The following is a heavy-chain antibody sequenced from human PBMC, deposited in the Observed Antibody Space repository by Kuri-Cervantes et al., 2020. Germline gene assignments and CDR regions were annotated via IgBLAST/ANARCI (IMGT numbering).Heavy chain of an antibody. Sequence: GESLKLSCAASGFTYDDYGTSWVRQAPGKGLEWVSGLNWSGGSTAYADSVKGRFTISRDNAKNSLYLQMNSLRAEDTAVYYCARDPVIGYCSGGSCYGGIDVWGQGTTVTVSS. CDR3: ARDPVIGYCSGGSCYGGIDV. CDR1: GFTYDDYG. CDR2: LNWSGGST. J-gene: IGHJ6*02. D-gene: IGHD2-15*01. V-gene: IGHV3-20*04.